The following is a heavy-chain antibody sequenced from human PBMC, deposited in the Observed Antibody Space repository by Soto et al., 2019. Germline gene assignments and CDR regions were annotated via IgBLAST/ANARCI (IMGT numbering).Heavy chain of an antibody. CDR2: VSGSGGST. CDR3: AKEEESCGGGICYSSFDY. V-gene: IGHV3-23*01. J-gene: IGHJ4*02. Sequence: EVQLLESGGGLVQPGGSLRLACATSGFTFSSYAMNWVRQAPGKGLEWVSGVSGSGGSTSYADSVKGRFTISRDNSKNTVFMQMNSLRAEDTAVYYCAKEEESCGGGICYSSFDYWGQGALVTVSS. CDR1: GFTFSSYA. D-gene: IGHD2-15*01.